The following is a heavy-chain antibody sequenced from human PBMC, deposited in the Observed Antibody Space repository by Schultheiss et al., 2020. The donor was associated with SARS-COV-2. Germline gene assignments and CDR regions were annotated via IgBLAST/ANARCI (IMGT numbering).Heavy chain of an antibody. J-gene: IGHJ5*02. D-gene: IGHD4-17*01. Sequence: GGSLRLSCAASGFTFSSYSMNWVRQAPGKGLEWVSLISWDGGSTYYADSVKGRFTISRDNSKNSLYLQMNSLRAEDTALYYCAKEGDYGDYGGSWFDPWGQGTLVTVSS. CDR2: ISWDGGST. CDR1: GFTFSSYS. V-gene: IGHV3-43D*03. CDR3: AKEGDYGDYGGSWFDP.